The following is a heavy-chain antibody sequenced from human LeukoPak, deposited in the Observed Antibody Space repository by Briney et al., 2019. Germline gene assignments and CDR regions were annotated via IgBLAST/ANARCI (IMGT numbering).Heavy chain of an antibody. D-gene: IGHD4-11*01. Sequence: PSGALSLTCTVSGGSISGYYWSWIRAPPGKGLEWIGYIYDSGSTTYNPSLKSRVTISVDTSKNQFSLRLRSVTAVDTAVYYCARDGLQGSILWGQGTLVTVSS. CDR2: IYDSGST. J-gene: IGHJ4*02. V-gene: IGHV4-59*01. CDR3: ARDGLQGSIL. CDR1: GGSISGYY.